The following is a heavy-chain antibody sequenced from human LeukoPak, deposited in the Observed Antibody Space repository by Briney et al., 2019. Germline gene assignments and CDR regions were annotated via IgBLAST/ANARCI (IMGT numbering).Heavy chain of an antibody. D-gene: IGHD4-17*01. CDR1: GFAFSSYA. J-gene: IGHJ4*02. CDR3: AKENDYGDYGEFDY. CDR2: ISGSGGST. V-gene: IGHV3-23*01. Sequence: PGGSLRLSCAASGFAFSSYAMSWVRQTPGKGLEWVSAISGSGGSTYYADSVKGRFTISRDNSKNTLYLQMNSLRAEDTAVYYCAKENDYGDYGEFDYWGQGTLVTVSS.